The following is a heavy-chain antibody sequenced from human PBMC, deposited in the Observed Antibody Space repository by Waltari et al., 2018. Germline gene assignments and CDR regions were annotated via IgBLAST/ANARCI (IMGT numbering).Heavy chain of an antibody. CDR1: GDTLTELS. CDR3: ATDIPPDESQIAVLGITKYDAMDV. V-gene: IGHV1-24*01. CDR2: VDPGDGET. D-gene: IGHD1-20*01. J-gene: IGHJ6*02. Sequence: QVQLVQSGPEVRKPGASVKVSCKVSGDTLTELSIHWVRLAPGTGLEWMGGVDPGDGETRYAQKCQGRGTMTEDTSTDRAYMELSSLRSEDTAVYDCATDIPPDESQIAVLGITKYDAMDVWGQGTTVTVSS.